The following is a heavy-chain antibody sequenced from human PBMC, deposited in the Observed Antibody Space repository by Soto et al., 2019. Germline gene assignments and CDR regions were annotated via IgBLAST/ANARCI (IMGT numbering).Heavy chain of an antibody. CDR3: ARRMAGTFDS. CDR1: GGSISSSNYY. CDR2: IYYSGST. V-gene: IGHV4-39*01. D-gene: IGHD6-19*01. Sequence: PSETLSLTCTVSGGSISSSNYYWAWIRQSPGNGLECIGSIYYSGSTYYNPSLKSRVTISADTAKNQFSLKVSSVTAADTAVYYCARRMAGTFDSWGQGTLVTVSS. J-gene: IGHJ4*02.